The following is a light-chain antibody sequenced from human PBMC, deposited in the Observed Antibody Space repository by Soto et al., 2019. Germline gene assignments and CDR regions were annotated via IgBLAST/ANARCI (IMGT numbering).Light chain of an antibody. CDR1: QSISSW. Sequence: DIQMTQSPSTLSASVGDRVTITCRASQSISSWLAWYQQKPGKAPKVMIYDVSSLESGVPSRFSGSGSGTEFTLTISSLQPDDFATYYCQQYHSYPRALGQGTKVDIK. CDR2: DVS. J-gene: IGKJ1*01. CDR3: QQYHSYPRA. V-gene: IGKV1-5*01.